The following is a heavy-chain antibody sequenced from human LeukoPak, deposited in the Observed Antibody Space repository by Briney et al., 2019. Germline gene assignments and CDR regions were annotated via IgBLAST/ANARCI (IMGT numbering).Heavy chain of an antibody. CDR3: TKADDTVATNFDS. D-gene: IGHD5-12*01. Sequence: PGVCLRLSCAASGFTFSTYAMSWVRQPPGKGLEWVTTSRGRSDKTDYPDSMRGRFTISRDNSKNMVYLQMNSLKTDDTAVYYCTKADDTVATNFDSWGQGTLVTVSS. V-gene: IGHV3-23*01. CDR2: SRGRSDKT. J-gene: IGHJ4*02. CDR1: GFTFSTYA.